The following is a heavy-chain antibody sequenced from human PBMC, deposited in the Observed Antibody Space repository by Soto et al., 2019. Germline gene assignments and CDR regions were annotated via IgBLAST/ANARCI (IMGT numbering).Heavy chain of an antibody. D-gene: IGHD3-3*01. V-gene: IGHV3-15*01. CDR3: STGSIFGVTTHAEDY. CDR2: IKRIIDGGTA. Sequence: KPGGSLRLSCAASGFSFTNAWMSWVRQAPGKGLEWVGRIKRIIDGGTADYAAPVKGRFTISRDDSKNTLYLQLNSLKTEDTAVYYCSTGSIFGVTTHAEDYWGQGTLVTVSS. J-gene: IGHJ4*02. CDR1: GFSFTNAW.